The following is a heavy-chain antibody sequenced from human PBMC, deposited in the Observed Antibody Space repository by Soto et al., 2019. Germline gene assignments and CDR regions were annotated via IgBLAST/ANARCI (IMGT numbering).Heavy chain of an antibody. D-gene: IGHD6-19*01. V-gene: IGHV5-51*01. CDR3: ARQHPLDSRAWYD. CDR1: GYIFTNFW. Sequence: EVQLVQSGAEVKKPGESLKISCKASGYIFTNFWIGCVRQMPGKGLEWMWTIYAGDADTRYSPSFQGQVTFSVDTSTNTASMHWTSLKAADTAMYGCARQHPLDSRAWYDWGQGTLVTVSS. J-gene: IGHJ4*02. CDR2: IYAGDADT.